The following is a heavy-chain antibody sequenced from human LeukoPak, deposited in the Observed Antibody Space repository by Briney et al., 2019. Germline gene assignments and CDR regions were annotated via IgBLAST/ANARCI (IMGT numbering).Heavy chain of an antibody. D-gene: IGHD3-10*02. CDR2: ISACNGNT. V-gene: IGHV1-18*01. J-gene: IGHJ5*02. CDR1: GYTFTSYG. Sequence: ASVKVSCKASGYTFTSYGISWVRQAPGQGLEWMGWISACNGNTNYAQKLQGRVTMTTDTSTSTAYMELRSLRSDDTAVYYCARDRTMSTPNSWFDPWGQGTLVTVSS. CDR3: ARDRTMSTPNSWFDP.